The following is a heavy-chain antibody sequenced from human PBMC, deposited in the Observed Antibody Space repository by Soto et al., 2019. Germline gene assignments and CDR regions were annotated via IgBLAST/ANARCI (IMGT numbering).Heavy chain of an antibody. CDR3: AKQQGPGTPYYYAMDV. D-gene: IGHD1-1*01. CDR1: GFTFSSYA. Sequence: EVQLLEAGGGLVQPGGSQRLSCAASGFTFSSYAMTWVRQAPGKGLEWVSTLSGSGGSTYYAASVKGRFTISRDNSKDTLYLEINSLRGEDTAGYFCAKQQGPGTPYYYAMDVWGQGTAVTVSS. J-gene: IGHJ6*02. V-gene: IGHV3-23*01. CDR2: LSGSGGST.